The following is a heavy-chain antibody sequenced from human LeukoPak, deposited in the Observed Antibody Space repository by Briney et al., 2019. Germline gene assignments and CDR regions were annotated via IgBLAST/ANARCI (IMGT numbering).Heavy chain of an antibody. J-gene: IGHJ4*02. D-gene: IGHD4/OR15-4a*01. CDR3: ARDLYDYGSY. V-gene: IGHV3-66*01. CDR1: GFTVSSTY. CDR2: IYSGGTT. Sequence: GGSLRLSCAASGFTVSSTYMSWVRQAPGKGLELVSVIYSGGTTYYADSVKGRFTISRDNSKNTLYLQMNSLRTEDTAVYYCARDLYDYGSYWGQGTLVTVSS.